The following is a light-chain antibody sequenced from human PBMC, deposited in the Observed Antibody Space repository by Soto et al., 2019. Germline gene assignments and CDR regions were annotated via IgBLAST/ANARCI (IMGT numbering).Light chain of an antibody. Sequence: DIQMTQSPSTVSASVGDSVTITCRASQSINRWLAWYQQKPGKAPNLLIFDASTLQTGVPSRFSGSGSGTDFTLTITSLQPDDFATYYCQQYNRFSTFGQGTKVDMK. J-gene: IGKJ1*01. CDR3: QQYNRFST. CDR2: DAS. V-gene: IGKV1-5*01. CDR1: QSINRW.